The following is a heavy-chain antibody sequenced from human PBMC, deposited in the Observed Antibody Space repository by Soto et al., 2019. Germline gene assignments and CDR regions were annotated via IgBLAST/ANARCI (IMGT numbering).Heavy chain of an antibody. CDR2: IHSHSGTT. V-gene: IGHV4-39*01. D-gene: IGHD1-26*01. J-gene: IGHJ6*02. CDR1: GASITRSSYY. Sequence: QLQLHESGPGLVKPSETLSLTCSVSGASITRSSYYWAWIRQPPGKGLEWIASIHSHSGTTYYDRSLKGRALLSVDTSTNQFSMHLTSFTSADMAVKYSASPGDASGLDVWGQGTTVTVSS. CDR3: ASPGDASGLDV.